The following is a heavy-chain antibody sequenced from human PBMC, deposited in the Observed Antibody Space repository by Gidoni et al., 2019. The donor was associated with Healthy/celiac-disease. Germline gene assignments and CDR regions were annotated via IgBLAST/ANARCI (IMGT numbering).Heavy chain of an antibody. J-gene: IGHJ3*02. CDR3: AISTSGVFRDAFDI. D-gene: IGHD6-25*01. V-gene: IGHV1-69*06. CDR2: IIPIFGTA. Sequence: QVQLVQSGAEVKKPGSSVKVSCKASGGTFSSYAISWVRQAPGQGLEWMGGIIPIFGTANYAQKFQGRVTITADKSTSTAYMELSSLRSEDTAVYYCAISTSGVFRDAFDIWGQGTMVTVSS. CDR1: GGTFSSYA.